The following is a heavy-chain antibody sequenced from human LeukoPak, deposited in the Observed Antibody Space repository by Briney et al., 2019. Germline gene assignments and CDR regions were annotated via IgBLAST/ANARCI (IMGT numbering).Heavy chain of an antibody. CDR1: GITISSYA. CDR3: AELGITMIGGV. D-gene: IGHD3-10*02. CDR2: ISYDGSNK. J-gene: IGHJ6*04. Sequence: TGGSLRLSCAVSGITISSYAMHWVRQAPGKGLEWVAIISYDGSNKHFADSVKGRFSIFRDISKNTLYLQMNSLRAEDTAIYYCAELGITMIGGVWGKGTTVTISS. V-gene: IGHV3-30*04.